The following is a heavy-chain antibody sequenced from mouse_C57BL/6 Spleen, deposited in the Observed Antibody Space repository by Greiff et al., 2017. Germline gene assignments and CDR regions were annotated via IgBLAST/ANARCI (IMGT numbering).Heavy chain of an antibody. D-gene: IGHD1-1*01. CDR2: INPSSGYT. V-gene: IGHV1-7*01. J-gene: IGHJ1*03. Sequence: QVQLQQSGAELAKPGASVKLSCKASGYTFTSYWMHWVKQRPGQGLEWIGYINPSSGYTNYNQKFKDKATLTADKSSSTAYMQLSSLTYEDAAVYYCARSITTVGAPGYFDVWGTGTTVAVSS. CDR3: ARSITTVGAPGYFDV. CDR1: GYTFTSYW.